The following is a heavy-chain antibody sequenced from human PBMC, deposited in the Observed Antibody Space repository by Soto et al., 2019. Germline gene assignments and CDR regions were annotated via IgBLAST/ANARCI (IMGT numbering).Heavy chain of an antibody. CDR2: IYYSGST. Sequence: SGTLSLTCTVSGGSISSYYWSWIRQPPGKGLEWIGYIYYSGSTNYNPSLKSRVTISVDTSKNQFSLKLSSVTAADTAVYYCARGLPVGALPFDYWGQGTLVTVSS. CDR1: GGSISSYY. V-gene: IGHV4-59*01. J-gene: IGHJ4*02. D-gene: IGHD1-26*01. CDR3: ARGLPVGALPFDY.